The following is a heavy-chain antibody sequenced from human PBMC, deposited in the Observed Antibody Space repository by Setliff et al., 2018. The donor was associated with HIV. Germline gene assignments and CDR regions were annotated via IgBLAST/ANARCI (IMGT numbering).Heavy chain of an antibody. CDR1: GYSFTVYG. Sequence: ASVKVSCKASGYSFTVYGISWVRQAPGQGFEWMGWINTDSGHTNFAQKFQDIVTVTTDTSTNTTDMELRGLRSDDTATYYCARVHSGAAGLVRAGFYFWGQGTLVTVSS. CDR2: INTDSGHT. D-gene: IGHD6-25*01. J-gene: IGHJ4*01. CDR3: ARVHSGAAGLVRAGFYF. V-gene: IGHV1-18*01.